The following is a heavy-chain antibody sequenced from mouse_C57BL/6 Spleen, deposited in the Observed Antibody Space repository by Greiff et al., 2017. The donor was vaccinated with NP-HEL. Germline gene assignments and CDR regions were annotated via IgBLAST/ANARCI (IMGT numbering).Heavy chain of an antibody. CDR2: IDPSDSYT. J-gene: IGHJ4*01. CDR1: GYTFTSYW. V-gene: IGHV1-50*01. Sequence: QVQLQQPGAELVKPGASVKLSCKASGYTFTSYWMPWVKQRPGQGLEWIGEIDPSDSYTNYNQKFKGQATLTVDTASSTAYMQLRSLTSADSAVYYCARWNSPYSNYHMDYWGQGTSVTVSS. D-gene: IGHD2-5*01. CDR3: ARWNSPYSNYHMDY.